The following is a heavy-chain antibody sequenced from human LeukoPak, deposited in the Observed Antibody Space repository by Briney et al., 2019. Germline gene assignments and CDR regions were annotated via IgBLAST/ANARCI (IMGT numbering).Heavy chain of an antibody. J-gene: IGHJ4*02. CDR1: GFAVTSSH. V-gene: IGHV3-53*01. D-gene: IGHD2-2*01. CDR2: FYIGGTT. CDR3: ARDSSSHYYFDY. Sequence: SGGSLRLSCVASGFAVTSSHMNWVRQAPGKGLEWVSIFYIGGTTKYTDSVKGRFTISRDNSKNTVYLQMSSLRAEDTAVYYCARDSSSHYYFDYWGQGTLVTVSS.